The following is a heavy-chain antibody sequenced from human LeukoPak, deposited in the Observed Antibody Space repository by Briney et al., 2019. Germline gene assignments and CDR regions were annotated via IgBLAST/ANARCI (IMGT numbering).Heavy chain of an antibody. CDR1: GYTFTGYY. D-gene: IGHD3-10*01. V-gene: IGHV1-2*04. J-gene: IGHJ4*02. CDR2: INPNSGGT. Sequence: ASVKVSCKASGYTFTGYYMHWVRQAPGQGLEWMGWINPNSGGTNYAQKFQGWVTMARDTSISTAYMELSRLRSDDTAVYYCARDYGSGSYYDYWGQGTLVTVSS. CDR3: ARDYGSGSYYDY.